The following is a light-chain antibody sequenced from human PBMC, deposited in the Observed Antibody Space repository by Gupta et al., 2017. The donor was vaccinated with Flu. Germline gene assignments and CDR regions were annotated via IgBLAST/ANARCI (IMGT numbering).Light chain of an antibody. Sequence: EIVLTQSPGTLSLSPGERATLSCRASQSVSSSYLAWYQQKPGQSPRLLIYGASSRATDIPDRFSGSGSGTDFTFTISRLEPEDSAVYYCQQDGSSSITFGQGTRLEIK. CDR3: QQDGSSSIT. V-gene: IGKV3-20*01. CDR2: GAS. J-gene: IGKJ5*01. CDR1: QSVSSSY.